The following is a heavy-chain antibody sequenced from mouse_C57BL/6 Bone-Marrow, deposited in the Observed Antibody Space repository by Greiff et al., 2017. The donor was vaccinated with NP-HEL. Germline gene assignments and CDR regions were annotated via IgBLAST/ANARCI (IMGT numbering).Heavy chain of an antibody. D-gene: IGHD1-1*01. CDR1: GFTFSSYA. J-gene: IGHJ4*01. Sequence: EVQVVESGGGLVKPGGSLKLSCAASGFTFSSYAMSWVRQTPEKRLEWVATISDGGSYTYYPDNVKGRFTISRDNAKNNLYLQMSHLKSEDTAMYYCAREDPYYYGSSYNYAMDYWGQGTSVTVSS. V-gene: IGHV5-4*01. CDR2: ISDGGSYT. CDR3: AREDPYYYGSSYNYAMDY.